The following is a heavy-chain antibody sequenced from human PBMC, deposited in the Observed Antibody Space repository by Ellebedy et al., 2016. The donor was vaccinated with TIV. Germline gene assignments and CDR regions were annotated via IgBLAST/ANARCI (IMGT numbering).Heavy chain of an antibody. D-gene: IGHD1-26*01. J-gene: IGHJ4*02. V-gene: IGHV1-18*04. CDR3: ATAPLVGATLLPFDY. CDR2: ISAYNGNT. CDR1: GYTFTSYG. Sequence: AASVKVSCKASGYTFTSYGISWVRQAPGQGLEWMGWISAYNGNTNYAQKLQGRVTMTEDTSTDTAYMALSSLRSEDTAVYYCATAPLVGATLLPFDYWGQGTLVTVSS.